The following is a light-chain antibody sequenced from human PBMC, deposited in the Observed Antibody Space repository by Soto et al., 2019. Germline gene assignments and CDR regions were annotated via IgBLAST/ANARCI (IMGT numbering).Light chain of an antibody. Sequence: EIVLTQSPGTLSLSPGQRATLSCRASQSVSSSYLAWYQHKCGQAPRLLMFGTGSRATGIPDRLRGTGSGTDFTLIINRLEPEDFAVYYCQQYSSTPHTFGQGTKVDIK. CDR2: GTG. J-gene: IGKJ2*01. V-gene: IGKV3-20*01. CDR3: QQYSSTPHT. CDR1: QSVSSSY.